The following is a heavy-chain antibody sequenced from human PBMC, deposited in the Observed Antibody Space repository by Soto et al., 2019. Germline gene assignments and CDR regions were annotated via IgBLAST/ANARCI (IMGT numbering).Heavy chain of an antibody. CDR2: ISGTGGSI. V-gene: IGHV3-23*01. J-gene: IGHJ4*02. CDR1: GFTFSSYA. CDR3: AKGTRSVADSQFDY. D-gene: IGHD6-19*01. Sequence: PGGSLRLCCVASGFTFSSYAMSWVRQAPGKGLEWVSAISGTGGSIYYADSVKGRFTISRDNSKNTLYLQINSLRAEDTAVYYCAKGTRSVADSQFDYWGRGTLVTVSS.